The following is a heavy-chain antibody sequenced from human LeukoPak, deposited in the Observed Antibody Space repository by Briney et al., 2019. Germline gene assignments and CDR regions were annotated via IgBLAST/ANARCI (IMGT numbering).Heavy chain of an antibody. Sequence: GGSLRLSCAASGFTFSRYSMNWVRQAPGKGLEWVSSISSSSSYIYYADSVKGRFTISRDNAKNSLYLQMNSLRAEDTAVYYCARVGIVVVVPAAMDVWGKGTTVTVSS. D-gene: IGHD2-2*01. V-gene: IGHV3-21*01. J-gene: IGHJ6*04. CDR3: ARVGIVVVVPAAMDV. CDR2: ISSSSSYI. CDR1: GFTFSRYS.